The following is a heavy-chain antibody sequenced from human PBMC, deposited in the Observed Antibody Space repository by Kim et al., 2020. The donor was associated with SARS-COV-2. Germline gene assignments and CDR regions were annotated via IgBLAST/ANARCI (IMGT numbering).Heavy chain of an antibody. CDR2: IYYSGST. D-gene: IGHD3-9*01. CDR1: GCSISSSSYY. CDR3: ASSLRYFDWSEPLFDY. J-gene: IGHJ4*02. Sequence: SETLSLTCTVSGCSISSSSYYWGWIRQPPGKGLEWIGSIYYSGSTYYNPSLKSRVTISVDTSKNQFSLKLSSVTAADTAVYYCASSLRYFDWSEPLFDYWGQGTLVTVSS. V-gene: IGHV4-39*01.